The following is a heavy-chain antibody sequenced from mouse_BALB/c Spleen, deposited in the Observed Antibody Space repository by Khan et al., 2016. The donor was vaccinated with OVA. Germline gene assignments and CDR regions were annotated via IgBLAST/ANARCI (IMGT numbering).Heavy chain of an antibody. CDR2: IYPGNSDT. D-gene: IGHD2-4*01. J-gene: IGHJ2*01. Sequence: VQLQQSGTVLARPGASVKMSCKASGYSFTSYWMHWVKQRPGKGLEWIGDIYPGNSDTRYNQKFKGKATLTAVTSASTAYMELSSLTDEDAAVDYCTRSYDSYYFDYWGQGTTLTVSS. CDR1: GYSFTSYW. CDR3: TRSYDSYYFDY. V-gene: IGHV1-5*01.